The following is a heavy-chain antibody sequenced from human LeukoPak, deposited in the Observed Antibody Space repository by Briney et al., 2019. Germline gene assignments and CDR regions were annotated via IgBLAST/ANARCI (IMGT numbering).Heavy chain of an antibody. CDR1: RFTFRTYG. D-gene: IGHD2-15*01. J-gene: IGHJ6*02. CDR3: AKGDRYCSGGSCYSEYYYYGMDV. V-gene: IGHV3-48*01. Sequence: GGSLRLSCAASRFTFRTYGMNWVRQAPGKGLEWISYINSNSDTVHYSNSVEGRFTISRDNSKNTLYLQMNSLRAEDTAVYYCAKGDRYCSGGSCYSEYYYYGMDVWGQGTTVTVSS. CDR2: INSNSDTV.